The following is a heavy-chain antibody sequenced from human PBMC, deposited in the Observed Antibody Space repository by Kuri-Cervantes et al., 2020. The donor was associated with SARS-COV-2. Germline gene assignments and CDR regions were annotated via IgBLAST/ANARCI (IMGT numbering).Heavy chain of an antibody. CDR3: ARGPEFTYYFDY. CDR2: INHSGST. CDR1: GYSISSGYY. Sequence: SQTLSLTCAVSGYSISSGYYWSWIRQPPGKGLEWIGEINHSGSTNYNPSLKSRVTISVDTSKNQFSLKLSSVTAADTAVYYCARGPEFTYYFDYWGQGTLVTVS. V-gene: IGHV4-34*01. J-gene: IGHJ4*02.